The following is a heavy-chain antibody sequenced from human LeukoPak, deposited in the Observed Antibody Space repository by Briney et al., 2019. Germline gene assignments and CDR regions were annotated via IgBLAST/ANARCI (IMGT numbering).Heavy chain of an antibody. D-gene: IGHD3-10*01. J-gene: IGHJ4*02. CDR3: ARDRKRSGYFDY. Sequence: SQTLSLTXAVXXXXXSXXXXXWSWXXXXXXXXXXXIGYIYHSGSTYYNPSLKSRVTISVDRSKNQFSLKLSSVTAADTAVYYCARDRKRSGYFDYWGQGTLVTVSS. V-gene: IGHV4-30-2*01. CDR1: XXXXSXXXXX. CDR2: IYHSGST.